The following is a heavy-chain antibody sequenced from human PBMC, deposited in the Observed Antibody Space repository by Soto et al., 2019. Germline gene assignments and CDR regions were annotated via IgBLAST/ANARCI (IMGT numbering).Heavy chain of an antibody. J-gene: IGHJ4*02. D-gene: IGHD6-13*01. V-gene: IGHV3-30*03. CDR2: MSSDGINK. CDR3: AAGSHVDY. Sequence: QVQLVESGGGVVQPGRSLRLSCSASGFTFVRYDMHWLRQAPGKGLEWVAVMSSDGINKYYAESVDGRFTISRDNSKSTVFLEVSSLGAEDTAVYYCAAGSHVDYWGQGTLVTVSS. CDR1: GFTFVRYD.